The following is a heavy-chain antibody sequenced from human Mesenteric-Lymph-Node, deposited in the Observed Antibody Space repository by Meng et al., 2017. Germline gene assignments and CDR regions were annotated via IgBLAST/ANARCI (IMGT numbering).Heavy chain of an antibody. CDR2: IYYSGNT. CDR1: GGSSSSSSYY. Sequence: SETLSLTCTVSGGSSSSSSYYWGWIRQPPGKGLEWIGSIYYSGNTYYNPSLKSRVTISVDTSKNQFSLKLSSVTAADTAVYYCARDRGVGGWYMGGPFDYWGQGTLVTVSS. CDR3: ARDRGVGGWYMGGPFDY. J-gene: IGHJ4*02. V-gene: IGHV4-39*07. D-gene: IGHD6-19*01.